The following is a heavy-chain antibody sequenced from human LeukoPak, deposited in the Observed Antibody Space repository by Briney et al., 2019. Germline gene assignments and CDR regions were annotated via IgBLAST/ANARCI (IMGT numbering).Heavy chain of an antibody. J-gene: IGHJ4*02. Sequence: SETLSLTCTVSGGSVSSSSYYWSWIRQPPGKGLEWIGYIYYSGSTNYNPSLKSRVTISVDTSKNQFSLKLTSVTAADTAVYYCARARIVGVTTVDYRGQGTLVTVSS. D-gene: IGHD1-26*01. V-gene: IGHV4-61*01. CDR3: ARARIVGVTTVDY. CDR2: IYYSGST. CDR1: GGSVSSSSYY.